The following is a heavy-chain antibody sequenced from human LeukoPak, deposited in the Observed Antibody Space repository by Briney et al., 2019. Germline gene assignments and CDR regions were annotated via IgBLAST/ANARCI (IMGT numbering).Heavy chain of an antibody. D-gene: IGHD6-19*01. V-gene: IGHV4-34*01. Sequence: SETLSLTCAVYGGSFSGYDWTWIRQPPGKGLEWIGEINHSGNAKYKPSLTSRVTMSVDASKNQFSLKLTSVTAADTAVHFCARRVADGGWRFDYWGQGTLVTVSS. CDR2: INHSGNA. CDR1: GGSFSGYD. J-gene: IGHJ4*02. CDR3: ARRVADGGWRFDY.